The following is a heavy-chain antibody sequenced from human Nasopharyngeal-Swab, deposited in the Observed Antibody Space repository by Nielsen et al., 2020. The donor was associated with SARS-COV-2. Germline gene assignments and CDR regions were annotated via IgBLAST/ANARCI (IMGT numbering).Heavy chain of an antibody. J-gene: IGHJ4*02. D-gene: IGHD4-23*01. CDR1: GGTFSSYA. CDR3: ARWGRTNGGNPRYFDY. Sequence: SVKVSCKASGGTFSSYAISWVRQAPGQGLEWMGRIIPILGIANYAQKFQGRVTITADKSTSTAYMELSSLRSEDTAVYYCARWGRTNGGNPRYFDYWGQGTLVTVSS. V-gene: IGHV1-69*04. CDR2: IIPILGIA.